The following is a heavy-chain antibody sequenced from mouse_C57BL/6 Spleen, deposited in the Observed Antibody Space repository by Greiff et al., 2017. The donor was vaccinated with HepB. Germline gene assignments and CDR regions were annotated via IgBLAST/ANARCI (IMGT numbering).Heavy chain of an antibody. CDR1: GYTFTDYY. CDR2: INPNNGGT. CDR3: ARSRRRGYFDY. Sequence: VQLQQSGPELVKPGASVKISCKASGYTFTDYYMNWVKQSHGKSLEWIGDINPNNGGTSYNQKFKGKATLTVDKSSSTAYMELRSLTSEDSAVYYCARSRRRGYFDYWGQGTTLTVSS. V-gene: IGHV1-26*01. J-gene: IGHJ2*01. D-gene: IGHD3-3*01.